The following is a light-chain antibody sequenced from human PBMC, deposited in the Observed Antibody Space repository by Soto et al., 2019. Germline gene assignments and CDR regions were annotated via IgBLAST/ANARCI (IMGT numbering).Light chain of an antibody. CDR1: QSVLYSSNNKNY. V-gene: IGKV4-1*01. CDR2: WAS. J-gene: IGKJ4*01. CDR3: QQYYSTPLT. Sequence: DILMTQSPDSLAVSLGERATINCKSSQSVLYSSNNKNYLAWYQQKAGQPPKLLIYWASTRESGVADRFSGSGSGTDFTLTISSLQAEDVAVYYCQQYYSTPLTFGGRTKVDIK.